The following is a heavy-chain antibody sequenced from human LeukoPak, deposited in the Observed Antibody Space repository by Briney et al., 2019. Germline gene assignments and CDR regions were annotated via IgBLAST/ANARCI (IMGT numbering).Heavy chain of an antibody. CDR2: INHSGGT. J-gene: IGHJ5*02. D-gene: IGHD3-9*01. Sequence: PSETLSLTCSVYGGSFSGYYWSWIRQPPGKGLEWIGEINHSGGTNYNPSLMSRVTISVDTSKNQFSLKLSSVTAADTAVYYCARLGSPSGYYDILTGYFRFDPWGQGTLVTVSS. CDR3: ARLGSPSGYYDILTGYFRFDP. CDR1: GGSFSGYY. V-gene: IGHV4-34*01.